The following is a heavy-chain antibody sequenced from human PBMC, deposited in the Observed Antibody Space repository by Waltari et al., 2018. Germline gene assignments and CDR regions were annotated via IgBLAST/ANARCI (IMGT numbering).Heavy chain of an antibody. J-gene: IGHJ6*02. D-gene: IGHD6-13*01. V-gene: IGHV4-34*01. CDR3: ARGGHAYSSSWYSYYYYGMDV. CDR2: INHSGST. Sequence: QVQLQQWGAGLLKPSETLSLTCAVYGGSFSGYYWSWIRQPPGKGLEWIGEINHSGSTNYNPSLKSRVTISVDTSKNQFSLKLSSVTAADTAVYYCARGGHAYSSSWYSYYYYGMDVWGQGTTVTVSS. CDR1: GGSFSGYY.